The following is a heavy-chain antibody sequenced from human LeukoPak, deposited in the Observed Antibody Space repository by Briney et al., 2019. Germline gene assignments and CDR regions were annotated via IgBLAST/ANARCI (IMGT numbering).Heavy chain of an antibody. CDR1: GGSISSYY. Sequence: SETLALTCTVSGGSISSYYWSWIRQPPGKGLEWIGHIYYSGSTNYNPSLKSRVTISVDTSKNQFSLRLSSVTAAGTAVYYCARGPYAFDIWGQGTMVTVFS. J-gene: IGHJ3*02. CDR2: IYYSGST. CDR3: ARGPYAFDI. V-gene: IGHV4-59*08.